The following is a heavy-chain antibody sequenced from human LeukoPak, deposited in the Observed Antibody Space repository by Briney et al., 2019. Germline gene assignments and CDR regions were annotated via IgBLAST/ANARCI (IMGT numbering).Heavy chain of an antibody. J-gene: IGHJ4*02. V-gene: IGHV3-7*01. CDR2: IKEDGSEK. CDR1: GFTFTSYW. D-gene: IGHD2-21*01. Sequence: GGSLRLSCAASGFTFTSYWMYSVRQAPGKGLEWVADIKEDGSEKYYVDSVKGRFTISRDNAKNSLYLQMNSLRAEDTAVYYCARSSYYCFDYWGQGTLVTVSS. CDR3: ARSSYYCFDY.